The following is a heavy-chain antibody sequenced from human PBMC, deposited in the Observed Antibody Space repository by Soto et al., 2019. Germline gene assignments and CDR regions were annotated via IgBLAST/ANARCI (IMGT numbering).Heavy chain of an antibody. D-gene: IGHD3-9*01. CDR3: AKDFYDILTGYPSDY. CDR2: ISGSGGST. CDR1: GFTFSSYA. V-gene: IGHV3-23*01. J-gene: IGHJ4*02. Sequence: EVQLLESGGGLVQPGGSLRLSCAASGFTFSSYAMSWVRQAPGKGLEWVSAISGSGGSTYYADSVKGRFTISGDNSKNTLYLQMNSLRAEDTAVYYCAKDFYDILTGYPSDYWGQGTLVTVSS.